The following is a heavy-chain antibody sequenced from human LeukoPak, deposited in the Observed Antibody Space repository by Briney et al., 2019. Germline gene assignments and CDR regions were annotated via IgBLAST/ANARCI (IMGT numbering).Heavy chain of an antibody. V-gene: IGHV3-48*04. D-gene: IGHD3-10*01. CDR2: ISGSSSGSTSII. Sequence: GGSLRLSCELSGIIFSTYAMNWVRQAPGKGLEWISYISGSSSGSTSIIHYADSVKGRFTISRDNAKNSLHLQMDSLSAEDTAVYYCGRDPSRPHYYGSGIGGFDYWGQGTLVTVSS. CDR3: GRDPSRPHYYGSGIGGFDY. J-gene: IGHJ4*02. CDR1: GIIFSTYA.